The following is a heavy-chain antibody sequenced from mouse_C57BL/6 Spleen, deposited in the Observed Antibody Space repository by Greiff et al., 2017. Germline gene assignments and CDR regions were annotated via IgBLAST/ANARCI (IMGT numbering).Heavy chain of an antibody. D-gene: IGHD1-1*01. V-gene: IGHV1-20*01. J-gene: IGHJ3*01. CDR3: ARVTTVVAEDWFAY. Sequence: VQLQQSGPELVKPGDSVKISCKASGYSFTGYFMNWVMQSHGKSHEWIGRSNPYNGDTFYNQKFKGKATLTVDKSSSTAHMELRSLTSEDSAAYYCARVTTVVAEDWFAYWGQGTLVTVSA. CDR1: GYSFTGYF. CDR2: SNPYNGDT.